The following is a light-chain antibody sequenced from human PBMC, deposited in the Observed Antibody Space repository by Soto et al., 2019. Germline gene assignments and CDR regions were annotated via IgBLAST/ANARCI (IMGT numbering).Light chain of an antibody. V-gene: IGLV2-14*01. J-gene: IGLJ1*01. CDR1: SGDVGGHDY. CDR2: DVS. CDR3: CSCSGSSPIDV. Sequence: QSALTQPASVSGSPGQSITISCTGTSGDVGGHDYVSWYQQQPGKAPKLMIYDVSNRPSGVSNRFSGSKSGNTASLTISGLHDEDEAAYYCCSCSGSSPIDVLGTGTKLTVL.